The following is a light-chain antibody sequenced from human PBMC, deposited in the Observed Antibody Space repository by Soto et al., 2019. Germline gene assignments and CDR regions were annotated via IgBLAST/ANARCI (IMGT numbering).Light chain of an antibody. CDR3: QQGFSAPWT. CDR2: AAS. Sequence: DIQMTQSPSSLSASVGDRVTITCRASQSISSYLNWYQQNPGRAPQLLIYAASTLQSGVPSRFSGLGSATNFTLTISSLQPEDFGTYYCQQGFSAPWTSGQGTKVDI. CDR1: QSISSY. V-gene: IGKV1-39*01. J-gene: IGKJ1*01.